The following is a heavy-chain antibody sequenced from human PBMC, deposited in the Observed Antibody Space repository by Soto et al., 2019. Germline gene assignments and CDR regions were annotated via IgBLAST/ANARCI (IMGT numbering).Heavy chain of an antibody. CDR2: VNPNSGGT. CDR1: GDPFTGYY. Sequence: QVQLVQSGAEMKKPGASVKVPCEASGDPFTGYYLHWVRRAPGQGLEWLGWVNPNSGGTNIAKKFRGRVTLVRDASIKTAYMELSSLRSDDTAVYYCARDPGYGRTSRYFDLCGRCTLVTVSS. V-gene: IGHV1-2*02. D-gene: IGHD5-18*01. CDR3: ARDPGYGRTSRYFDL. J-gene: IGHJ2*01.